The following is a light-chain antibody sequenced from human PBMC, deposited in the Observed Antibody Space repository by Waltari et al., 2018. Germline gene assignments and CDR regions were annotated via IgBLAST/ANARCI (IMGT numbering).Light chain of an antibody. CDR1: SSDVGGYNY. CDR2: DVS. Sequence: QPALTQPASVSGSPGQSITISCTGTSSDVGGYNYVSWYQQHPGKAPKLMIYDVSNRPSGISNRFSGSKSGNTASLTISGLQPEDEADYYCSSYTSSTTLVFGGGTKPTVL. CDR3: SSYTSSTTLV. J-gene: IGLJ2*01. V-gene: IGLV2-14*03.